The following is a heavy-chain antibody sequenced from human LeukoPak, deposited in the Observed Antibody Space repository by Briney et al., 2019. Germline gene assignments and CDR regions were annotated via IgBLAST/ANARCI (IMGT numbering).Heavy chain of an antibody. CDR2: ISAYNGNT. V-gene: IGHV1-18*01. Sequence: GASVKVSCKASGYTFTSYGISWVRQAPGQGLEWMGWISAYNGNTNYAQKLQGRVTMTTDTSTSTAYMELRSLRSDDTAVYYCARVFRYSGYDWAPSDYWGQGTLVTVSS. J-gene: IGHJ4*02. CDR3: ARVFRYSGYDWAPSDY. D-gene: IGHD5-12*01. CDR1: GYTFTSYG.